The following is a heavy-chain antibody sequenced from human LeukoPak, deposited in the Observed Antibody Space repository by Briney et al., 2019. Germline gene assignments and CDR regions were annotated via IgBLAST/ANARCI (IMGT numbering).Heavy chain of an antibody. D-gene: IGHD3-22*01. Sequence: GGSLRLSCAASGFTFREYSMSWVRQAPGKGLEWVSNIRSNGRDTYYIDSVKGRFTISRDNSKNTLYLQMNSLRAEDTAVYYCAREGDSSGYYHDYWGQGTLVTVSS. J-gene: IGHJ4*02. CDR3: AREGDSSGYYHDY. CDR1: GFTFREYS. CDR2: IRSNGRDT. V-gene: IGHV3-23*05.